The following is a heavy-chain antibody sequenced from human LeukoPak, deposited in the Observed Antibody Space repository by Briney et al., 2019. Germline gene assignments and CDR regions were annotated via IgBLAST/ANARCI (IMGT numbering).Heavy chain of an antibody. V-gene: IGHV3-74*01. D-gene: IGHD4-17*01. CDR2: INSDGSTT. Sequence: GGSLRLSCAASGFSSSSYWMHWVRQAPGKGLVWVSRINSDGSTTSYADSVRGRFTTSRDNAKNTLYLQMNSLRAKDTAVYYCARLMTTVTTDAFDIWGQGTIVTVSS. J-gene: IGHJ3*02. CDR1: GFSSSSYW. CDR3: ARLMTTVTTDAFDI.